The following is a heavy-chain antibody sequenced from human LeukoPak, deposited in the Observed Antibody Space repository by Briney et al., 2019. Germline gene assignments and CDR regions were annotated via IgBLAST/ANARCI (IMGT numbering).Heavy chain of an antibody. CDR1: GFTFSSFG. CDR3: VRGVGVSRFNYLDP. J-gene: IGHJ5*02. V-gene: IGHV3-33*01. D-gene: IGHD1-7*01. CDR2: IWYDASNK. Sequence: PGGSLRLSCAASGFTFSSFGMHWVRQAPGKGLEWVAVIWYDASNKYYVDSVKGRFTISRDNSKNTLYLQMNSLRGGDTAVYYCVRGVGVSRFNYLDPWGQGTLVIVSS.